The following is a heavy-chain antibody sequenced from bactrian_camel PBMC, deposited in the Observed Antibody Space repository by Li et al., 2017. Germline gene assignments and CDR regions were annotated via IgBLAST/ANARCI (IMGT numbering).Heavy chain of an antibody. D-gene: IGHD2*01. V-gene: IGHV3S53*01. Sequence: HVQLVESGGGSVQAGGSLTLSCVGTQDIFSRYCMAWFHQAPGEERTGVAAADVDGAIIYADSVRGRFTISRDNVDNTVDLRMTNLEPEDTATYYCLADDLCLEWAGLTYYPMDDPDYWGKGTQVTVS. CDR1: QDIFSRYC. J-gene: IGHJ7*01. CDR2: ADVDGAI.